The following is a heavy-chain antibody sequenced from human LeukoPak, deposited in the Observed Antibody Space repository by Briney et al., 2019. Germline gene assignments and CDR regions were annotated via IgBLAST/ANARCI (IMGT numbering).Heavy chain of an antibody. CDR3: ARGPSFRRALDY. Sequence: SETLSLTCAVYGGSFSGYYWTWIRQPPGKGLEWIGEINHSGSTNYNPSLKSRVTISVDTSKIQFSLKVSSVTAADTAVYYCARGPSFRRALDYWGQGTLVTVSS. CDR2: INHSGST. V-gene: IGHV4-34*01. J-gene: IGHJ4*02. D-gene: IGHD2/OR15-2a*01. CDR1: GGSFSGYY.